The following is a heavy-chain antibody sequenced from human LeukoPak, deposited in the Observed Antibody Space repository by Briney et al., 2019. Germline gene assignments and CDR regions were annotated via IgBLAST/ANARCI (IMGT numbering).Heavy chain of an antibody. J-gene: IGHJ6*03. V-gene: IGHV1-69*02. CDR1: GGTFSSYT. D-gene: IGHD3-3*01. Sequence: SVKVSSKASGGTFSSYTISWVRQAPGQGLEWMGRIIPILGIANYAQTFQGRVTITADKSTSTAYMELRSLRSQDTAVYYCARVDYDFWSGYSMDYYYYMDVWGKGTTVTVSS. CDR3: ARVDYDFWSGYSMDYYYYMDV. CDR2: IIPILGIA.